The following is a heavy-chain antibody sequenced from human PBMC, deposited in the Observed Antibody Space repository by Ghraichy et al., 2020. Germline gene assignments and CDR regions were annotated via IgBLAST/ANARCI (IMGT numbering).Heavy chain of an antibody. V-gene: IGHV4-34*01. CDR1: NGSFSGYY. CDR2: IDQSGDT. Sequence: SETLSLTCAVYNGSFSGYYWSWIRQSPGKGLEWIGEIDQSGDTYYAPSLRGRVTLSVDTSKSQFSLKVTYLTAADTAVYYCARVKWRGDPFPYYGMDIWGQGTAVTVSS. CDR3: ARVKWRGDPFPYYGMDI. J-gene: IGHJ6*02. D-gene: IGHD3-16*01.